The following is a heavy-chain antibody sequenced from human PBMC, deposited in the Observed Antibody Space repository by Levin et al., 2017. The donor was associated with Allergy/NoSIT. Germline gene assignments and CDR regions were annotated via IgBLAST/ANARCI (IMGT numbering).Heavy chain of an antibody. CDR1: GFTFSDHF. V-gene: IGHV3-72*01. Sequence: GESLKISCAASGFTFSDHFMEWVRQAPGKGLEWVGRIRKKPNSYSTGYAASVKGRFIISRDDSKNSVYLQMNSLKTEDTAVYYCARVLDYYDSSGYSVDAFDVWGQGTMVTVSS. D-gene: IGHD3-22*01. CDR2: IRKKPNSYST. J-gene: IGHJ3*01. CDR3: ARVLDYYDSSGYSVDAFDV.